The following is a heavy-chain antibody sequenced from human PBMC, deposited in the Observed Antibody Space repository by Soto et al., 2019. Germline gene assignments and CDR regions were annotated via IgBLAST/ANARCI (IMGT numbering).Heavy chain of an antibody. Sequence: GGSLRLSCAASGVTFSSYGMHGVRQAPGKGLEWVAVIWYDGSNKYYADSVKGRFTISRDNSKNTLYLQMNSLRAEDTAVYYCARDGVTYYYYYGMDVWGQGTTVTVSS. CDR3: ARDGVTYYYYYGMDV. J-gene: IGHJ6*02. CDR2: IWYDGSNK. V-gene: IGHV3-33*01. CDR1: GVTFSSYG. D-gene: IGHD4-4*01.